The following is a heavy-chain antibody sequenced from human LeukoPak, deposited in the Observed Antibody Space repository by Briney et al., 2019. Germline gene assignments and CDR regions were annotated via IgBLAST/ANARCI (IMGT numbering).Heavy chain of an antibody. J-gene: IGHJ4*02. CDR1: GYDFVNYG. D-gene: IGHD6-6*01. CDR2: RSIYNGNT. V-gene: IGHV1-18*01. Sequence: ASVKVSCKASGYDFVNYGISWVRQAPGQGLEWMGWRSIYNGNTDYKLQGRVTMTTDTSTSTAYMEVRSLRSDDTAVYYCARGGPFPSGSSSREYYLDYWGQGTLVTVSS. CDR3: ARGGPFPSGSSSREYYLDY.